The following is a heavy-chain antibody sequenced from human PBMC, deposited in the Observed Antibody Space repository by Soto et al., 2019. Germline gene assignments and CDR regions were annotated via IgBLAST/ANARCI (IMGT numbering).Heavy chain of an antibody. CDR1: GGSISSGDYY. CDR2: IYYSGST. J-gene: IGHJ6*02. V-gene: IGHV4-30-4*01. D-gene: IGHD4-17*01. Sequence: SETLSLTCTVSGGSISSGDYYWSWIRQPPGKGLEWIGYIYYSGSTYYNPSLKSRVTISVDTSKNQFSLKLSSVTAADTAVYYCAREGLRDYYYYGMDVLGQGTTVTVSS. CDR3: AREGLRDYYYYGMDV.